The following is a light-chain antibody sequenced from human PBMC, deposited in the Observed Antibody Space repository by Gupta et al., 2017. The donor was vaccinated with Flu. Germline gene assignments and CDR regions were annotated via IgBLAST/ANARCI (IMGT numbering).Light chain of an antibody. CDR1: QSVSSRY. J-gene: IGKJ1*01. CDR2: GAT. V-gene: IGKV3-20*01. Sequence: EIVLTQSPGTLSLSQGERVTLSCRASQSVSSRYLPWYQQKPVQAPRLLNYGATSRATGIPDRFSSSGSGTDFTLTSSRLEPEYFAVYYCQQYGSSPRTFGQGTKVEIK. CDR3: QQYGSSPRT.